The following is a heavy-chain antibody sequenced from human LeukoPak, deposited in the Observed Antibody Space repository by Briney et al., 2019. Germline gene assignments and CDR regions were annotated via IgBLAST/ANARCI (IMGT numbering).Heavy chain of an antibody. Sequence: GRSLRLSCAASGFTFSSYAMHWVCQAPGKGLEWVAVISYDGSNKYYADSVKGRFTISRDNSKNTLYLQMNSLRAEDTAVYYCATPHAVVVITDAFDIWGQGTMVTVSS. CDR3: ATPHAVVVITDAFDI. V-gene: IGHV3-30-3*01. CDR2: ISYDGSNK. D-gene: IGHD3-22*01. J-gene: IGHJ3*02. CDR1: GFTFSSYA.